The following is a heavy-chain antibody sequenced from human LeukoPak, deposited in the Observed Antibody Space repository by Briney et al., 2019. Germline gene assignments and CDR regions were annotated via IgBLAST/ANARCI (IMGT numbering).Heavy chain of an antibody. CDR1: GFTFSSYN. V-gene: IGHV3-21*01. J-gene: IGHJ4*02. CDR3: ASRYYYGSGTRWD. Sequence: GGSLRLSCAASGFTFSSYNMNWVRQAPGKGLEWVSSISSSSSYIYYADSVKGRFTISRDNAKNSLYLQMNSLRAEDTAVYYCASRYYYGSGTRWDWGQGTLVTVSS. CDR2: ISSSSSYI. D-gene: IGHD3-10*01.